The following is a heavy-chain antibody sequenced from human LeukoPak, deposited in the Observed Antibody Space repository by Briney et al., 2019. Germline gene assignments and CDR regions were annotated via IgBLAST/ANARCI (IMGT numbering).Heavy chain of an antibody. CDR3: ARGPAAKGFDP. Sequence: SETLSLTCAVYGGSFSGYYWSWIRQPPGKGLEWIGEINHSGSTNYNPSLKSRGTISVETSKNQFSLKLSSVTAADTAVYYCARGPAAKGFDPWGQGTLVTVSS. V-gene: IGHV4-34*01. D-gene: IGHD2-2*01. CDR2: INHSGST. J-gene: IGHJ5*02. CDR1: GGSFSGYY.